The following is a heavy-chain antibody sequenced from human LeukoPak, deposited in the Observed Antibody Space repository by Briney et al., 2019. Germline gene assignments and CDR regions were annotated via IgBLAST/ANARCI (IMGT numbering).Heavy chain of an antibody. V-gene: IGHV3-66*01. CDR1: GFPVSSNY. D-gene: IGHD3-22*01. CDR2: IYSGGST. CDR3: ARATIPYFDSSGYYVY. J-gene: IGHJ4*02. Sequence: PGGSLRLSCAASGFPVSSNYMSWVRQAPGKGLEWVSIIYSGGSTYYADSVKGRFTVSRDNSKNTLYLQMNSLRAEDTAVYYCARATIPYFDSSGYYVYWGQGTLVTVSS.